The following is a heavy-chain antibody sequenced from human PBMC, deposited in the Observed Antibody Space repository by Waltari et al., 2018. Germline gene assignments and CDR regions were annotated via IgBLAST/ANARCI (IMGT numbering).Heavy chain of an antibody. J-gene: IGHJ4*02. V-gene: IGHV1-69*04. Sequence: QVQLVPSGAEVKKPGSSVKVSCKASGGTFRSYAISWVRQAPGQGLEWMGGIIPILGIANYAQKFQGRVSITADESTSTAYMELSSLRSEDTAVYYCASSGFRELLSNWGQGTLVTVSS. CDR3: ASSGFRELLSN. D-gene: IGHD3-10*01. CDR2: IIPILGIA. CDR1: GGTFRSYA.